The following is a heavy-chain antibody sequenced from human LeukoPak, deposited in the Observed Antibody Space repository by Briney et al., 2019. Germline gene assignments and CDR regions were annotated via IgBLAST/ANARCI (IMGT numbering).Heavy chain of an antibody. CDR3: AMVRGVIPLFDY. V-gene: IGHV1-18*04. D-gene: IGHD3-10*01. CDR1: GYTFTGYY. J-gene: IGHJ4*02. CDR2: ISAYNGNT. Sequence: ASVKVSCKASGYTFTGYYMHWVRQAPGQGLEWMGWISAYNGNTNYAQKLQGRVTMTTDTSTSTACMELRSLRSDDTAVYYCAMVRGVIPLFDYWGQGTLVTVSS.